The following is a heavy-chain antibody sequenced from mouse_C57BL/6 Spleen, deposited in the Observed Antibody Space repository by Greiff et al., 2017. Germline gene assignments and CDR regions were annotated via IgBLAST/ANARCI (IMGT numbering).Heavy chain of an antibody. CDR2: IRSKSNNYAT. J-gene: IGHJ1*03. CDR1: GFSFNTYA. V-gene: IGHV10-1*01. CDR3: VRLYYGNYVGYFDV. D-gene: IGHD2-1*01. Sequence: EVKLVESGGGLVQPKGSLKLSCAASGFSFNTYAMNWVRQAPGKGLEWVARIRSKSNNYATYYADSVKDRFTISRDDSESMLYLQMNNLKTEDTXMYYCVRLYYGNYVGYFDVWGTGTTVTVSS.